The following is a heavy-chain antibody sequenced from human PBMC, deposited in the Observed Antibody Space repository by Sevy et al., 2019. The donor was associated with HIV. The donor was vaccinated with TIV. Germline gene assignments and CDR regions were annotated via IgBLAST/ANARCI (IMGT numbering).Heavy chain of an antibody. CDR1: GFTFSSYD. D-gene: IGHD2-8*01. Sequence: GESLKISGTASGFTFSSYDMNWVRQAPGKGLEWVSKFSSSGSSIYYADSVKGRFTISRDNAKNSLNLQMNSLRAEDTAVYYCTRNGGAFDNGFDPWGQGTLVTVSS. J-gene: IGHJ5*02. CDR3: TRNGGAFDNGFDP. V-gene: IGHV3-48*03. CDR2: FSSSGSSI.